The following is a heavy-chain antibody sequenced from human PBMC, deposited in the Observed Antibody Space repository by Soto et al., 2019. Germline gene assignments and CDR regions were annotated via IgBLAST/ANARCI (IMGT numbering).Heavy chain of an antibody. D-gene: IGHD3-10*01. CDR3: AKERTPTYYYGSGSRYLYYYYMDV. Sequence: VQLVESGGGVVQPGRSLRLSCAASGFTFSSYGMHWVRQAPGKGLEWVAVISYDGSNKYYADSVKGRFTISRDNSKNTLYLQMNSLRAEDTAVYYCAKERTPTYYYGSGSRYLYYYYMDVWGKGTTVTVSS. V-gene: IGHV3-30*18. CDR2: ISYDGSNK. CDR1: GFTFSSYG. J-gene: IGHJ6*03.